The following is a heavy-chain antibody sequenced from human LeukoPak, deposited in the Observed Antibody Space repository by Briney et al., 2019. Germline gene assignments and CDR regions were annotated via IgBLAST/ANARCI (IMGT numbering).Heavy chain of an antibody. J-gene: IGHJ4*02. V-gene: IGHV3-33*06. CDR3: AKKSNVDTAMVD. CDR2: IWYDGSNK. CDR1: GFTFSSYG. Sequence: GGSLRLSCAASGFTFSSYGMHWVRQAPGKGLEWVAVIWYDGSNKYYADSVKGRFTISRDNSKNTLYLQMNSLRAEDTAVYYCAKKSNVDTAMVDWGQETLVTVSS. D-gene: IGHD5-18*01.